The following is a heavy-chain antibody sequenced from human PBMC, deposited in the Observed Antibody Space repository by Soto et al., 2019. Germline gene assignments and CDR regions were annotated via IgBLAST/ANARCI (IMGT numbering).Heavy chain of an antibody. J-gene: IGHJ6*02. D-gene: IGHD6-13*01. CDR3: ARIASAGRGWDV. V-gene: IGHV3-7*01. Sequence: EVQLVESGGGLVQPGGSLRLSCAASGFTFSSYWMSWVRQAPVKGLEWVGNIKQDGSEKNYVDFMEGRLTSSRSNAENSLALQVNSLRAEDTAVYYCARIASAGRGWDVWGQGTTVVVSS. CDR1: GFTFSSYW. CDR2: IKQDGSEK.